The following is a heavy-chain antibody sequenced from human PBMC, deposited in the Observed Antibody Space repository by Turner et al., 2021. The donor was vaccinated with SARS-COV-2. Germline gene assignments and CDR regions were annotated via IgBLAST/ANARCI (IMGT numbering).Heavy chain of an antibody. CDR1: GISLRRFW. J-gene: IGHJ3*02. Sequence: EMQVVESGGGLVPAGGSLRLSWASCGISLRRFWTRWVRRAQGKGLEWVANINQDGSDKNYHHAVRGQFTISRDNAKNSVFLQMNSLRAEDTAVYYCARGGCSGGSGPLGLGFDHAFDIWGQGTTVTVSS. CDR2: INQDGSDK. CDR3: ARGGCSGGSGPLGLGFDHAFDI. D-gene: IGHD2-15*01. V-gene: IGHV3-7*01.